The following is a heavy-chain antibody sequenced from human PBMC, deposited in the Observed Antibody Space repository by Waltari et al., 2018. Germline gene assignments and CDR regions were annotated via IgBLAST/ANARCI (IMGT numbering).Heavy chain of an antibody. CDR1: GGSFSGYY. V-gene: IGHV4-34*01. J-gene: IGHJ2*01. CDR2: INHSGST. Sequence: QVQLQQWGAGLLKPSGTLSLTCAVYGGSFSGYYWSWIRQPPGKGLEWIGEINHSGSTNYNPSLKSRVTISVDTSKNQFSLKLSSVTAADTAVYYCARGRLGRWYFDLWGRGTLVTVSS. D-gene: IGHD3-16*01. CDR3: ARGRLGRWYFDL.